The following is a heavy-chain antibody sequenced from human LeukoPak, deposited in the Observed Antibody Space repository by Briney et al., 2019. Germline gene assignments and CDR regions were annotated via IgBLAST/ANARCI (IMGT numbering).Heavy chain of an antibody. CDR3: ARDIGGYNTHYYYYYGMDV. J-gene: IGHJ6*02. CDR1: GFTVSSNY. D-gene: IGHD5-24*01. Sequence: GGSLRLSCAASGFTVSSNYMSWVRQAPGKGLEWASVIYSGGSTYYADSVKGRFTISRDNSKNTLYLQMNSLRAEDTAVYYCARDIGGYNTHYYYYYGMDVWGQGTTVTVSS. V-gene: IGHV3-66*01. CDR2: IYSGGST.